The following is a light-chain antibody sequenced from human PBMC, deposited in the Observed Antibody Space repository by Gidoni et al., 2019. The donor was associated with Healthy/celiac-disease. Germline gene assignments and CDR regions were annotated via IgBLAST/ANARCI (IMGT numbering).Light chain of an antibody. J-gene: IGKJ5*01. V-gene: IGKV3-11*01. CDR1: QSVSSY. Sequence: EIVLTQSPATLSLSPGERATLSCRASQSVSSYLAWYQQKPGQAPRRLIYDASNRATGIPARFSGIGSGTDFTLTISSLEPEDFAVYYCQQRSNWPVTFGQGTRLEIK. CDR3: QQRSNWPVT. CDR2: DAS.